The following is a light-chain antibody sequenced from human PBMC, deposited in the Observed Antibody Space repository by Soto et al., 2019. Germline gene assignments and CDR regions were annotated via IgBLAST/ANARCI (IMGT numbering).Light chain of an antibody. CDR1: QSVINY. CDR3: QQYGSSVFS. CDR2: DTS. Sequence: EIVLTQSPATLSLSPGERATLSCRASQSVINYLAWYQQKPGQAPRLLIYDTSNRATGIPARFSGSGSGTDFTLIISSLEPEDFAVYYCQQYGSSVFSFGPGTKVDIK. V-gene: IGKV3-11*01. J-gene: IGKJ3*01.